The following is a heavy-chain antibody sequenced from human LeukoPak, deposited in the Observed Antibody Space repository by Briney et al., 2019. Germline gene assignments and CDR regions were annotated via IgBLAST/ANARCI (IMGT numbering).Heavy chain of an antibody. J-gene: IGHJ4*02. CDR3: ARDSHGYSSSSHLGY. CDR1: GGPISSGGYY. D-gene: IGHD6-6*01. CDR2: IYYSGST. Sequence: SQTLSLTCTVSGGPISSGGYYWSWIRQHPGKGLEWIGYIYYSGSTYYNPSLKSRVTISVDTSKNQFSLKLSSVTAADTAVYYCARDSHGYSSSSHLGYWGQGTLVTVSS. V-gene: IGHV4-31*03.